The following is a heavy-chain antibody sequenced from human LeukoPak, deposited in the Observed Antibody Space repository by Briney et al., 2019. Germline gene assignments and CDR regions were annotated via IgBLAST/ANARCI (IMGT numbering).Heavy chain of an antibody. V-gene: IGHV1-69*04. Sequence: SAKVSCKASGGTFSSYAISWVRQAPGQGLEWMGRIIPILGIANYAQKFQGRVTITADKSTSTAYMELSSLRSEDTAVYYCARRDGYNSPLDYWGQGTLVTVSS. J-gene: IGHJ4*02. D-gene: IGHD5-24*01. CDR3: ARRDGYNSPLDY. CDR1: GGTFSSYA. CDR2: IIPILGIA.